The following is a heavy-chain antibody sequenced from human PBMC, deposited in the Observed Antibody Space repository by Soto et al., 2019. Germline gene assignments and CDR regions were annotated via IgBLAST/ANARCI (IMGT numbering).Heavy chain of an antibody. V-gene: IGHV1-3*01. Sequence: WASVKVSCKASGYSFRSYGIQWVCQAPGQSLEWMGWINVDNGDTKYSQNFQDRVTIIRDTSASTVYMELSSLRTEDTAVYYCARVGLKYLRWFDPWGQGSLVTVSS. D-gene: IGHD6-6*01. CDR2: INVDNGDT. CDR3: ARVGLKYLRWFDP. J-gene: IGHJ5*02. CDR1: GYSFRSYG.